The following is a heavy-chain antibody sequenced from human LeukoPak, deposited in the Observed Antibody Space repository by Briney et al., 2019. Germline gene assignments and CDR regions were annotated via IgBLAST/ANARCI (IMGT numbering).Heavy chain of an antibody. CDR3: VHGWASYGSGSSEFFDY. V-gene: IGHV3-7*03. CDR2: IMQDGSQK. D-gene: IGHD3-10*01. CDR1: GFTFSYYW. J-gene: IGHJ4*02. Sequence: PGGSLRLSCAASGFTFSYYWMTWVRQAPGKGLEWVANIMQDGSQKYYVDSVKGRFTISRDNSKNTLYLQMNSLRVEDTAVYYCVHGWASYGSGSSEFFDYWGQGSLVTVSS.